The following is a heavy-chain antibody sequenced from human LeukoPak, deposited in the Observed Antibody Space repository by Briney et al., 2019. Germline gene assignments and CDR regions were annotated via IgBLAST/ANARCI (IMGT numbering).Heavy chain of an antibody. V-gene: IGHV3-11*04. Sequence: GGSLRLSCAASGFTFSDYYMSWIRQAPGKGLEWVSYISSSGSTIYYADSVKGRFTISRDNAKNSLYLQINSLSAEDTAVYYCARSPRGYCSSTSCYLDAFDIWGQGTMVTVSS. CDR1: GFTFSDYY. J-gene: IGHJ3*02. CDR2: ISSSGSTI. D-gene: IGHD2-2*01. CDR3: ARSPRGYCSSTSCYLDAFDI.